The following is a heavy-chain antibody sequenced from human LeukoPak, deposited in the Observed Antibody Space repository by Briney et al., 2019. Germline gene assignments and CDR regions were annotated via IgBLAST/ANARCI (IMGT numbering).Heavy chain of an antibody. CDR3: ARGLSGKEDAFDI. D-gene: IGHD1-26*01. CDR2: IYHSGST. V-gene: IGHV4-30-2*01. CDR1: GGSISSGGYS. J-gene: IGHJ3*02. Sequence: SETLSLTCVVSGGSISSGGYSWSWIRQPPGKGLEWIGYIYHSGSTYYNPSLKSRVTISVDRSKNQFSLKLSSVTAADTAVYYCARGLSGKEDAFDIWGQGTMVTVSS.